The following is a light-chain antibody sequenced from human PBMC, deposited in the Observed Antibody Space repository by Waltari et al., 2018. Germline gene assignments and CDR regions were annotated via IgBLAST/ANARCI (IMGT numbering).Light chain of an antibody. CDR3: KQYNNLWT. J-gene: IGKJ1*01. CDR2: GAS. CDR1: QSVSSN. Sequence: EIVMTQSPATLSVSPGERATLSCRASQSVSSNLAWYQQKPGQAPRLLIYGASTRATGSPARFNGSGSGTEFTLTISSLQSEDFAVDYCKQYNNLWTFGQGTKVEIK. V-gene: IGKV3-15*01.